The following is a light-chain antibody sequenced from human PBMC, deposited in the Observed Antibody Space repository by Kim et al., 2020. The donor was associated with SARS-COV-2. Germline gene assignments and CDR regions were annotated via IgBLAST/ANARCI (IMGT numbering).Light chain of an antibody. CDR3: QKYNSAPWT. J-gene: IGKJ1*01. V-gene: IGKV1-27*01. CDR2: AAS. Sequence: ASVGDRVTITCRASQDIANSLAWYQQKPGKVPQVLIYAASTLQSGVPSRFSCSGSGTEFTLTIGSLQTEDVATYYCQKYNSAPWTFGPGTKVEIK. CDR1: QDIANS.